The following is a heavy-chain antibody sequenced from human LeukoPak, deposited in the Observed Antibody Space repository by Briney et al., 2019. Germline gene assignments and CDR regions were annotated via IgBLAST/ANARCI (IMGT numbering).Heavy chain of an antibody. J-gene: IGHJ4*02. CDR2: IYTSGST. V-gene: IGHV4-4*07. Sequence: PSETLSLTYTVSGGSISSYYWSWIRQPAGKGLEWIGRIYTSGSTNYNPSLKSRVTMSVDTSKNQFSLKLSSVTAADTAVYYCARGSVHYDILTGYYRDLGYFDYWGQGTLVTVSS. CDR1: GGSISSYY. CDR3: ARGSVHYDILTGYYRDLGYFDY. D-gene: IGHD3-9*01.